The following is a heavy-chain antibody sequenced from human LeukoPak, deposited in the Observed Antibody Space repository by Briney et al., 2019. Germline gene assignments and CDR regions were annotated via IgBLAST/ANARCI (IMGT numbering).Heavy chain of an antibody. D-gene: IGHD6-19*01. Sequence: GGSLRLSCAASGFTVSSNYMSWVRQAPGKGLEGVSVIYSGGSTYYADSVKGRFTISRDNSKNTLYLQMNSLRAEDTAVYYCARHPYAIAVAGVGAFDIWGQGTMVTVSS. CDR1: GFTVSSNY. V-gene: IGHV3-53*01. J-gene: IGHJ3*02. CDR2: IYSGGST. CDR3: ARHPYAIAVAGVGAFDI.